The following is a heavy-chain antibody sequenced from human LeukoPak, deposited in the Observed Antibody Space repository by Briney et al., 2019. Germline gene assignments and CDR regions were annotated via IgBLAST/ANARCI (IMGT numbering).Heavy chain of an antibody. CDR3: ARGATRRSSGAFDI. J-gene: IGHJ3*02. V-gene: IGHV3-48*03. CDR1: AFTFSSYE. CDR2: ISSSGSII. D-gene: IGHD6-6*01. Sequence: GGSLRLSCAASAFTFSSYELNWVRQAPGKGLEWISYISSSGSIINYADSVNGRFTISRDNAKNSLYLQMNSLRAEDTAVYYCARGATRRSSGAFDIWGQGTMVTVSS.